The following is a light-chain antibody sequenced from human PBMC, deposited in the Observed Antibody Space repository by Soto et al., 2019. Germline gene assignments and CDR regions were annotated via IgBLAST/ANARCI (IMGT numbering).Light chain of an antibody. CDR2: DVT. CDR1: SSDVGGYKY. V-gene: IGLV2-14*03. J-gene: IGLJ2*01. CDR3: SSYTSTSTLVL. Sequence: QSVLTQPASVSGSPGQSITISCTGASSDVGGYKYVSWYQHHPGKAPKLLIYDVTIRPSGVSDRFSGSKSGNTASLTISGLQAEDESTYYCSSYTSTSTLVLFGGGTKLPS.